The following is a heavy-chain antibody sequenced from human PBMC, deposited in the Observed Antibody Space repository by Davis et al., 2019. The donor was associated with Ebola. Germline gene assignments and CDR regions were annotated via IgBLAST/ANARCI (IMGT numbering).Heavy chain of an antibody. J-gene: IGHJ6*02. D-gene: IGHD3-10*01. CDR3: AKDYPMVRGVLGYYYGMDV. CDR2: ISGSGGST. V-gene: IGHV3-23*01. Sequence: GESLKISCAASGFTFSSYGMHWVRQAPGKGLEWVSTISGSGGSTYYADSVKGRFTISRDNSKNTLYLQMNSLRAEDTAVYYCAKDYPMVRGVLGYYYGMDVWGQGTTVTVSS. CDR1: GFTFSSYG.